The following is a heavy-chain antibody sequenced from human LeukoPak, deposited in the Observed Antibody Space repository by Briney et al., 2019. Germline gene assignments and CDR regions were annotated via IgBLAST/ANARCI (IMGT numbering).Heavy chain of an antibody. CDR2: ISSSSSTI. V-gene: IGHV3-48*01. CDR1: GFTFSSYS. Sequence: GGSLRLSCAASGFTFSSYSMNWVRQAPGKGLEWVSYISSSSSTIYCADSVKGRFTISRDNAKNSLYLQMNSLRAEDTAVYYCSRDSSGSFDYWGQGTLVTVSS. D-gene: IGHD3-22*01. J-gene: IGHJ4*02. CDR3: SRDSSGSFDY.